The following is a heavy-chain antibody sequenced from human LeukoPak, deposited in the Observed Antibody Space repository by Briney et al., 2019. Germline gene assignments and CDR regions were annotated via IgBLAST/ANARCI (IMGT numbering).Heavy chain of an antibody. J-gene: IGHJ4*02. CDR2: ISSSSSYI. D-gene: IGHD4-17*01. V-gene: IGHV3-21*04. Sequence: GGSLRLSCAASGFTFSSYSMNWVRQAPGKGLEWVSSISSSSSYIYYADSVKGRFTISRDNAKNSLYLQMNSLRAEDTAVYYCAKGQRFYGEYYFDQWGQGTLVTVSS. CDR3: AKGQRFYGEYYFDQ. CDR1: GFTFSSYS.